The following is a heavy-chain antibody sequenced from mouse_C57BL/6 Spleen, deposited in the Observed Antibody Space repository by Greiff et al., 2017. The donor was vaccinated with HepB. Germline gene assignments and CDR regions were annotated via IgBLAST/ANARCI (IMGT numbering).Heavy chain of an antibody. D-gene: IGHD2-4*01. V-gene: IGHV1-82*01. CDR1: GYAFSSSW. CDR2: IYPGDGDT. J-gene: IGHJ3*01. Sequence: VQLQQSGPELVKPGASVKISCKASGYAFSSSWMNWVKQRPGKGLEWIGRIYPGDGDTNYNGKFKGKATLTADKSSSTAYMQLSSLTSEDSAVYFCARNYYDHGGFAYWGQGTLVTVSA. CDR3: ARNYYDHGGFAY.